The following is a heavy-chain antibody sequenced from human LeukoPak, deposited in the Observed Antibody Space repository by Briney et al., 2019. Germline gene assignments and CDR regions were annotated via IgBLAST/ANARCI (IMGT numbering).Heavy chain of an antibody. D-gene: IGHD6-13*01. CDR2: IYSGGST. J-gene: IGHJ5*02. V-gene: IGHV3-66*01. Sequence: PGGSLRLSCAASGFTVSSNYMSWVRQAPGKGLEWVSVIYSGGSTYYADSVKGRFTISRDNSKNTLYLQMNSLRAEDTAVYYCAKEAVIAAAGTRWFDPWGQGTLVTVSS. CDR1: GFTVSSNY. CDR3: AKEAVIAAAGTRWFDP.